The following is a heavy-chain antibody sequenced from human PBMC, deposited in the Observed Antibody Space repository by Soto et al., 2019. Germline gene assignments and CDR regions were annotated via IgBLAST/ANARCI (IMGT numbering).Heavy chain of an antibody. D-gene: IGHD3-9*01. J-gene: IGHJ4*02. CDR1: GYTFTSYG. V-gene: IGHV1-18*01. CDR3: ARAASYYDILTGYYTGVDY. CDR2: ISAYNGNT. Sequence: QVQLVQSGAEVKKPGASVKVSCKASGYTFTSYGISWVRQAPGQGLEWMGWISAYNGNTNYAQKLQGRVTMTTDTSTSTAYMKLRSLRSDDTAVYYCARAASYYDILTGYYTGVDYWGQGTLVTVSS.